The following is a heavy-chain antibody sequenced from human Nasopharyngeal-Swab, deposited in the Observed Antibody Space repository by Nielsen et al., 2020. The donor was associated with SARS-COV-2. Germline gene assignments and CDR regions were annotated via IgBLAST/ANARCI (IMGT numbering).Heavy chain of an antibody. Sequence: LKISCAASGFTFSSYGMHWVRQAPGKGLECVAVISYDGSNKYHADSVRGRFTISRDDSENTLYLQMNSLRPEDTAVYYCARGGMVGATTYGWFDPWGQGTLVTVSS. V-gene: IGHV3-30*03. J-gene: IGHJ5*02. CDR2: ISYDGSNK. CDR1: GFTFSSYG. CDR3: ARGGMVGATTYGWFDP. D-gene: IGHD1-26*01.